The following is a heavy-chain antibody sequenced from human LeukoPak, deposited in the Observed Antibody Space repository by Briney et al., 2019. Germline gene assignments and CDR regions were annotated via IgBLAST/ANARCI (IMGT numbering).Heavy chain of an antibody. Sequence: GGSLRLSCTASGFTFSSYGMHWVRHAPGKGLEWVAVVSSDGSNKYYADSVKGRFTISRDNSKNTLYLQMNSLRAEDTAVYYCARDKLWFGELFKGDWFDPWGQGTLVTVSS. D-gene: IGHD3-10*01. CDR1: GFTFSSYG. CDR2: VSSDGSNK. CDR3: ARDKLWFGELFKGDWFDP. J-gene: IGHJ5*02. V-gene: IGHV3-30*03.